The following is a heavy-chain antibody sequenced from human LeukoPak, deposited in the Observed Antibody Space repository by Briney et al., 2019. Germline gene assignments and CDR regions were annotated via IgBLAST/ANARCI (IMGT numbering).Heavy chain of an antibody. D-gene: IGHD3-22*01. CDR3: ARVRSSYYYESSGYYHYDAFDI. Sequence: PGGSLRLSCAASGFTFSSYSMNWVRQAPGKGLEWVSYISSSGNTIDYADSVKGRFTISRDNAKNSLYLQMNSLRAEDTAVYYCARVRSSYYYESSGYYHYDAFDIWGQGTMVTVSS. CDR1: GFTFSSYS. J-gene: IGHJ3*02. CDR2: ISSSGNTI. V-gene: IGHV3-48*04.